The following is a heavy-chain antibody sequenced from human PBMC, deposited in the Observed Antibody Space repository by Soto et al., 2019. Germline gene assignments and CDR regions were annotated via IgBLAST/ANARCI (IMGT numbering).Heavy chain of an antibody. D-gene: IGHD6-6*01. V-gene: IGHV5-10-1*01. CDR2: IDPSDSYT. Sequence: GESLKISCKGSGYSFTSYWISWVRQMPGKGLEWMGRIDPSDSYTNYSPYFQGHVTISADKSISTAYLQWSSLKASDTAMYYCARRSGIAARPGSYGMDVWGQGTTVTVSS. CDR3: ARRSGIAARPGSYGMDV. CDR1: GYSFTSYW. J-gene: IGHJ6*02.